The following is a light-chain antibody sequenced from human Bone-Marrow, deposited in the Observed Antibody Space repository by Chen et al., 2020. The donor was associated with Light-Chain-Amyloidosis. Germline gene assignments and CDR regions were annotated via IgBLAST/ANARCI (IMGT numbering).Light chain of an antibody. CDR1: NIGSTS. V-gene: IGLV3-21*02. CDR2: EDS. Sequence: SYVLTQPSSVSVAPGQTATIACGGNNIGSTSVHWYQQTPGQAPLLVVYEDSDRPSGIPERLSGSNSGNTATLTISRVEAGDEADYYCQVWDRSSDRPVFGGGTKLTV. J-gene: IGLJ3*02. CDR3: QVWDRSSDRPV.